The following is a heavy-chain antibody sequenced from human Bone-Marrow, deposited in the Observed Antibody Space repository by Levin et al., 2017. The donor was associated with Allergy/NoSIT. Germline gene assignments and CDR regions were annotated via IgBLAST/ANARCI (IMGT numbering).Heavy chain of an antibody. CDR3: ARHQYSSSWYYFGY. CDR2: IYYSGST. CDR1: GGSISSSSYY. J-gene: IGHJ4*02. Sequence: SETLSLTCTVSGGSISSSSYYWGWIRQPPGKGLEWIGSIYYSGSTYYNPSLKSRVTISVDTSKNQFSLKLSSVTAADTAVYYCARHQYSSSWYYFGYWGQGTLVTVSS. V-gene: IGHV4-39*01. D-gene: IGHD6-13*01.